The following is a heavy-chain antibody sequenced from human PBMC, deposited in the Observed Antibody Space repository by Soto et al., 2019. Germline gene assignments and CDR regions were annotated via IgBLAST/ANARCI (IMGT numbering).Heavy chain of an antibody. CDR1: GYTFTSYG. J-gene: IGHJ4*02. V-gene: IGHV1-18*04. CDR2: ISAYNGNT. D-gene: IGHD1-26*01. Sequence: ASVKVSCEASGYTFTSYGMSWVRQAPGQGLEWMGWISAYNGNTNYAQKLQGRVTMTTDTSTSTAYMELRSLRSDDTAVYYCARDVGATSKPYYFDYWGQGTLVTVSS. CDR3: ARDVGATSKPYYFDY.